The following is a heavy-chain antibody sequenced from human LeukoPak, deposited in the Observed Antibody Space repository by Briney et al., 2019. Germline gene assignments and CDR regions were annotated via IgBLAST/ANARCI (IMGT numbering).Heavy chain of an antibody. CDR3: AKDRGSWSYGGFDY. D-gene: IGHD1-26*01. J-gene: IGHJ4*02. CDR2: ISGSGGST. Sequence: GGSLRLSCAASGFTFSSYGMSWVRQAPGKGLEWVSAISGSGGSTYYADSVKGRFTISRDNSKNTLYLQMNSLRAEDTAVYYCAKDRGSWSYGGFDYGGQGILVTVSS. CDR1: GFTFSSYG. V-gene: IGHV3-23*01.